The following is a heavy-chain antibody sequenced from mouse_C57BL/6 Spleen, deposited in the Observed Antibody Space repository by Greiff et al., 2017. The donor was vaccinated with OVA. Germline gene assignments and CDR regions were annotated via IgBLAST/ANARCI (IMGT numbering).Heavy chain of an antibody. J-gene: IGHJ2*01. CDR2: IDPSDSYT. Sequence: VQLQESGAELVMPGASVKLSCKASGYTFTSYWMHWVKQRPGQGLEWIGEIDPSDSYTNYNQKFKGKSTLTVDKSSSTAYMQLSSLTSEDSAVYYCARSGGHGFDYWGQGTTLTVSS. V-gene: IGHV1-69*01. CDR3: ARSGGHGFDY. CDR1: GYTFTSYW. D-gene: IGHD3-3*01.